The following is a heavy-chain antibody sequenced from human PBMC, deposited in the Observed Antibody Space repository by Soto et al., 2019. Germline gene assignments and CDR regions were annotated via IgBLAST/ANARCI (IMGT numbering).Heavy chain of an antibody. D-gene: IGHD2-2*01. J-gene: IGHJ6*02. Sequence: VASVKVSCKASGGTFSSYTISWVRQAPGQGLEWLGRIIPILGIANYAQKFQGRVTITADESTSTAYMELSSLRSEDTAVYYCARDDVVVPAATRLYYYYGMDVWGQGTTVTVSS. V-gene: IGHV1-69*04. CDR1: GGTFSSYT. CDR3: ARDDVVVPAATRLYYYYGMDV. CDR2: IIPILGIA.